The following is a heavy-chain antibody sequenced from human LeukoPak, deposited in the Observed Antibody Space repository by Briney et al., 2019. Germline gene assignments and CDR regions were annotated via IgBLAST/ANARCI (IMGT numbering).Heavy chain of an antibody. CDR3: ARESGYCSSTSCVHPNWFDP. D-gene: IGHD2-2*01. J-gene: IGHJ5*02. CDR1: GGTFSSYA. Sequence: SVKVSCKASGGTFSSYAISWVRQAPGQGLEWMGGIIPIFGTANYAQKFQGRVTITADESTSTTYMELSSLRSEDTAVYYCARESGYCSSTSCVHPNWFDPWGQGTLVTVSS. CDR2: IIPIFGTA. V-gene: IGHV1-69*13.